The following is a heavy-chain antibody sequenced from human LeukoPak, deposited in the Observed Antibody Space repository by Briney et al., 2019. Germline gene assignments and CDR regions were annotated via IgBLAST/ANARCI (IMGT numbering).Heavy chain of an antibody. J-gene: IGHJ3*02. CDR3: AREVTNDAFDI. V-gene: IGHV3-33*01. CDR1: GFSFSSYG. CDR2: IWSDGRNK. D-gene: IGHD4-17*01. Sequence: GRSLRLSCTASGFSFSSYGMHWVRQAPGKGLEWVAVIWSDGRNKFYADSVKGRFTVSRDNSKNTLFLQMSSLRADDTALYYCAREVTNDAFDIWGQGTMVTVSS.